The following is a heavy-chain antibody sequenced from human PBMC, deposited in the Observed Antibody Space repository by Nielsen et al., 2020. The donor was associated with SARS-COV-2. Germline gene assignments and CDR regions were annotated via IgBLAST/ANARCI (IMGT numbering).Heavy chain of an antibody. CDR3: ARGLDDSSGET. J-gene: IGHJ3*01. D-gene: IGHD3-22*01. V-gene: IGHV1-69*04. Sequence: SVKVSCKASGGTFSSYAISWVRQAPGQGLEWMGRIIPILGIANYAQRFQGRVTITADKSTSTAYMELSSLRSEDTAVYYCARGLDDSSGETWGQGTMVTVSS. CDR1: GGTFSSYA. CDR2: IIPILGIA.